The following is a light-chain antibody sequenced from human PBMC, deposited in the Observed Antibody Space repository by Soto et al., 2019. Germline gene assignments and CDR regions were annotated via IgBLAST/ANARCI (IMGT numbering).Light chain of an antibody. CDR3: QQYGSSPYT. CDR1: QSVSSTC. CDR2: GAS. Sequence: EIVLTQSPGTLSLSPGERATLSCRASQSVSSTCLVWYQQKPGQAPRLLIYGASNRATGIPDRFSGSGSGTDFTLTINKLEPGDFAVYYCQQYGSSPYTFGQGTKLEIK. J-gene: IGKJ2*01. V-gene: IGKV3-20*01.